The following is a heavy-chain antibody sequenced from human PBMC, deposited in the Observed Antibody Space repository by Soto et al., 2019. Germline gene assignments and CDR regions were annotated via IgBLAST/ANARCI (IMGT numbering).Heavy chain of an antibody. Sequence: SETLSLTCTVSGGSISSYYWSWIRQPPGKGLEWIGYIYHSGSTYYNPSLKSRVTISVDRSKNQFSLKLSSVTAADTAVYYCARGPPNTYWGQGTLVTVSS. CDR1: GGSISSYY. V-gene: IGHV4-59*12. CDR3: ARGPPNTY. CDR2: IYHSGST. J-gene: IGHJ4*02. D-gene: IGHD2-8*01.